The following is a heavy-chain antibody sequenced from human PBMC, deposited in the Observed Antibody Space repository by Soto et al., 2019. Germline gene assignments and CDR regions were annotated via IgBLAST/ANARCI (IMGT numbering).Heavy chain of an antibody. Sequence: QVQLVQSGPEEKKPGASVKISCKASGYTFSTYGFTWVRQAPGQGLEWMGWICTHNGDTKYVQKFQGRVTMTVDTSTTTSSMELRSLTSGDTAVYFCARDWRGAEGFDPWGQGTLVTVSS. J-gene: IGHJ5*02. CDR2: ICTHNGDT. CDR3: ARDWRGAEGFDP. D-gene: IGHD3-3*01. CDR1: GYTFSTYG. V-gene: IGHV1-18*01.